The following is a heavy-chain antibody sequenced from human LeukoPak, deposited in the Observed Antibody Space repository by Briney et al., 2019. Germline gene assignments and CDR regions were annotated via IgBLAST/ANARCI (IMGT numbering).Heavy chain of an antibody. CDR1: GFTFSSYA. CDR3: ARFPDYDFWSGNFYCYYGMDV. CDR2: ISYDGSNK. Sequence: PGGSLRLSCAASGFTFSSYAMHWVRQAPGKGLEWVAVISYDGSNKYYADSVKGRFTISRDNSKNTLYLQMNSLRAEDTAVYYCARFPDYDFWSGNFYCYYGMDVWGQGTTVTVSS. J-gene: IGHJ6*02. D-gene: IGHD3-3*01. V-gene: IGHV3-30-3*01.